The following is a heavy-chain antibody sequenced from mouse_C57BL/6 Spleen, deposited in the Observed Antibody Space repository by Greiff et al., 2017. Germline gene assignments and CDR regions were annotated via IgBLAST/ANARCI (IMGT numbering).Heavy chain of an antibody. CDR1: GFTFSDYG. Sequence: DVQLQESGGGLVKPGASLKLSCAASGFTFSDYGMHWVRQAPEQGLEWVAYISRGSSTTYYADKVKGRSTISRDNANSTLFLQMTRMRSEDTAMYYCARFRYYAMDYWGQGTSVTVSS. CDR3: ARFRYYAMDY. J-gene: IGHJ4*01. V-gene: IGHV5-17*01. CDR2: ISRGSSTT.